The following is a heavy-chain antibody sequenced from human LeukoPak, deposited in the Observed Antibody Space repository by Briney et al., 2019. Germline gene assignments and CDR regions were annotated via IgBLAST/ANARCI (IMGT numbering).Heavy chain of an antibody. J-gene: IGHJ4*02. CDR1: GYTFTSYG. CDR2: ISAYNGNT. V-gene: IGHV1-18*01. D-gene: IGHD1-26*01. CDR3: ARGPNSGSYYFLGGEGPIDY. Sequence: ASVKVSFKASGYTFTSYGISWVRQAPGQGLEWMGWISAYNGNTNYAQKLQGRVTMTTDTSTSTAYMELRSLRSDDTAVYYCARGPNSGSYYFLGGEGPIDYWGQGTLVTVSS.